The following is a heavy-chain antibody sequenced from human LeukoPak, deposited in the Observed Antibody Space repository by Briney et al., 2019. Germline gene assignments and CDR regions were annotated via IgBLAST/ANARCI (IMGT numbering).Heavy chain of an antibody. V-gene: IGHV3-23*01. Sequence: GGSLRLSCADSGFTFSSYAMSWVRQAPGKGLEWVSAISGPAGSCDYADSVKGRFTISRDNSKKTLCLQMNRLRAEDTAIYYCAKKVGLVSAPLYYFDLWGQGTLVTVSS. CDR2: ISGPAGSC. CDR1: GFTFSSYA. D-gene: IGHD5/OR15-5a*01. J-gene: IGHJ4*02. CDR3: AKKVGLVSAPLYYFDL.